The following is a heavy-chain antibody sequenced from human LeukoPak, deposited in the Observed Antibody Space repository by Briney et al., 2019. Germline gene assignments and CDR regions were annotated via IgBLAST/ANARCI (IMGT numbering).Heavy chain of an antibody. CDR2: MNPNSGNT. J-gene: IGHJ6*02. CDR3: ASRDSSVTTPKYYYYGMDV. V-gene: IGHV1-8*01. D-gene: IGHD3-22*01. Sequence: ASVKVSCKASGYTFTSYDINWVRQATGQGLEWMGWMNPNSGNTGYAQKFQGRVTMTRNTSISTAYMELSSLRSEDTAVYYCASRDSSVTTPKYYYYGMDVWGQGTTVTVSS. CDR1: GYTFTSYD.